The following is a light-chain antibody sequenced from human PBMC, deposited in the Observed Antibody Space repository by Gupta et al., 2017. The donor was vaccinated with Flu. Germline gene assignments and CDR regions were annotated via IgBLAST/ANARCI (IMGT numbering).Light chain of an antibody. CDR1: SSNIGAGYD. CDR2: DNA. V-gene: IGLV1-40*01. CDR3: QSYDSGLSGSRV. Sequence: SVLTQPPSVSGAPGQRVTISCIGSSSNIGAGYDVHWYQQLTGTAPNLLIYDNANRPSGGPDRFSGSKSGTSASLAITGLQAEDEADYYCQSYDSGLSGSRVFGGGTKVTVL. J-gene: IGLJ3*02.